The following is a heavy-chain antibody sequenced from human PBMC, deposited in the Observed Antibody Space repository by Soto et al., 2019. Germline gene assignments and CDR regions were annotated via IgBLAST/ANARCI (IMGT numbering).Heavy chain of an antibody. V-gene: IGHV3-30-3*01. CDR2: ISYDGSNK. Sequence: QVQLVESGGGVVQPGRSLRLSCAASGFTFSSYAMHWVRQAPGKGLEWVAVISYDGSNKYYADSVKGRFTISRDNSKNTLYLQRNSLRAEDTAVYYCARDPTEWGQGTLVTVSS. CDR1: GFTFSSYA. CDR3: ARDPTE. D-gene: IGHD2-21*02. J-gene: IGHJ4*02.